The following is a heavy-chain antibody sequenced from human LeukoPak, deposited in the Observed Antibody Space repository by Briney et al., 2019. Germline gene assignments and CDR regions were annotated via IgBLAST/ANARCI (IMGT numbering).Heavy chain of an antibody. J-gene: IGHJ6*02. D-gene: IGHD4-17*01. CDR3: ARASTVTDAFDYYYYGMDV. V-gene: IGHV3-11*05. Sequence: PGGSLRLSCAASGFTFSDYYMSWIPQAPGKGLECVSYISSSSSYTNYADSVKGRFTISRDNAKNSLYLQMNGLRAEDTAVYYCARASTVTDAFDYYYYGMDVWGQGTTVTVSS. CDR1: GFTFSDYY. CDR2: ISSSSSYT.